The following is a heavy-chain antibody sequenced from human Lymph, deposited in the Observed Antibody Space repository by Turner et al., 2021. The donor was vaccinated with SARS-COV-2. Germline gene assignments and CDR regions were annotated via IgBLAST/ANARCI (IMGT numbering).Heavy chain of an antibody. J-gene: IGHJ6*02. CDR1: GDTFTGYY. D-gene: IGHD3-3*01. Sequence: QVQLVQSGAEVKKPGASVKVACQASGDTFTGYYMHWVRQAPGQGFEWMGWINPNSGGTNYAKKVQGRVTMTRDTSISTAYMEVSRLRSDDTAVYYWARDVERYNDFWSGYSGGYGLDVWGQGTTVTVSS. V-gene: IGHV1-2*02. CDR3: ARDVERYNDFWSGYSGGYGLDV. CDR2: INPNSGGT.